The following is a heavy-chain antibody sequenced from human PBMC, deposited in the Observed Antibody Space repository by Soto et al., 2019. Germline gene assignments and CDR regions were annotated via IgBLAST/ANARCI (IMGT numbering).Heavy chain of an antibody. CDR2: INAGNGNT. Sequence: ASVQVSCKASGYTFTSYAMHWVRQAPGQRLEWMGWINAGNGNTKYSQKFQGRVTVTRDTSASTAYMELSSLRSEDTAVYYCERGPVRNRLDPRGQRTLVSVS. CDR3: ERGPVRNRLDP. J-gene: IGHJ5*02. V-gene: IGHV1-3*01. CDR1: GYTFTSYA. D-gene: IGHD2-2*01.